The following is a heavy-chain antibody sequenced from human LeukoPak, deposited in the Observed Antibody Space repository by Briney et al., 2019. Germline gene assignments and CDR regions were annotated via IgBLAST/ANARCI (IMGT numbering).Heavy chain of an antibody. CDR1: GFTFGSYG. CDR2: IWYDGSNK. J-gene: IGHJ4*02. V-gene: IGHV3-33*06. Sequence: PGRSLRLSCAASGFTFGSYGMHWVRQAPGKGLEWVAVIWYDGSNKYYADSVKGRFTISRDNSKNTLYLQMNSLRAEDTAVYYCAKGMRVVVPAAMDYWGQGTLVTVSS. CDR3: AKGMRVVVPAAMDY. D-gene: IGHD2-2*01.